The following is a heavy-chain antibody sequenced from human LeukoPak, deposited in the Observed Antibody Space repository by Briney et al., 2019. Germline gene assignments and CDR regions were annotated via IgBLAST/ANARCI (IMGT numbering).Heavy chain of an antibody. J-gene: IGHJ4*02. CDR1: EFTFSSYG. V-gene: IGHV3-30*03. CDR2: ISYDGSNK. D-gene: IGHD1-7*01. CDR3: AREARNYGPVDY. Sequence: PGRSLRLSCAASEFTFSSYGMHWVRQAPGKGLEWVTVISYDGSNKYYADSVKGRFTISRDNSKNTLYLQMNSLRAEDTAVYYCAREARNYGPVDYWGQGTLVTVSS.